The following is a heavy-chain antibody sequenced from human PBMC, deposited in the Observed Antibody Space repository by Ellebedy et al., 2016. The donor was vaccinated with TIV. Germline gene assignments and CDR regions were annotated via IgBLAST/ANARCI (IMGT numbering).Heavy chain of an antibody. Sequence: ASVKVSXXASGYTFTSYGISWVRQAPGQGLEWMGWISAYNGNTNYAQKLQGRVTMTTDTSTSTAYMELRSLRSDDTAVYYCARGPDIVVVPAATDYWGQGTLVTVSS. V-gene: IGHV1-18*01. CDR2: ISAYNGNT. J-gene: IGHJ4*02. D-gene: IGHD2-2*01. CDR1: GYTFTSYG. CDR3: ARGPDIVVVPAATDY.